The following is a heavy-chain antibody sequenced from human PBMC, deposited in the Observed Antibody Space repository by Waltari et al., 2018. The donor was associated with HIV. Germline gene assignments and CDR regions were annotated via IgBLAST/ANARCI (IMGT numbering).Heavy chain of an antibody. CDR3: ARLTREGYNGGFDY. V-gene: IGHV3-33*08. D-gene: IGHD1-1*01. CDR1: GFASSNFG. J-gene: IGHJ4*02. CDR2: IWFDSSNK. Sequence: QVQLVESGGGVVQPGRSLRLSCAAPGFASSNFGMHWVRQAPGKGLEWVGVIWFDSSNKYYGDSVKGRFTISRDNSKKTVYLQMNSLRGEDTAVYYCARLTREGYNGGFDYWGQGTLVTVSS.